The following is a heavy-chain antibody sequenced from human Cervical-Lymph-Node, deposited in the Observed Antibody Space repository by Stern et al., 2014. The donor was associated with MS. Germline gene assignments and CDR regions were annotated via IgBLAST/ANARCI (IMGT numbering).Heavy chain of an antibody. CDR2: INPSGGSP. CDR3: PIGAFDI. V-gene: IGHV1-46*01. J-gene: IGHJ3*02. CDR1: GYTFTNFY. Sequence: QVQLVESGAEVKKPGASVKVSCKASGYTFTNFYMHWVRQAPGQGLEWMGIINPSGGSPSYAQKFQGRVTMTRDPSTSTGYMELSSLRSEDAAVYYCPIGAFDIWGQGTMVTVSS.